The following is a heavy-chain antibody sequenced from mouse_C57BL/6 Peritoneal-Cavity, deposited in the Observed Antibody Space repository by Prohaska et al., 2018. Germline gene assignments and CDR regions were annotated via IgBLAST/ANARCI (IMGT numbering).Heavy chain of an antibody. D-gene: IGHD1-1*01. CDR3: MRYGSSYWYFDV. Sequence: EVQLLETGGGLVQPGGSRGLSCEGSGFTFSGFWMSWVRQTPGKTLEWIGDIKSDCSAINYAPSIKDRFTIFRDNDKSTLYLQMSNVRSEDTATYFCMRYGSSYWYFDVWGTGTTVTVSS. J-gene: IGHJ1*03. CDR2: IKSDCSAI. CDR1: GFTFSGFW. V-gene: IGHV11-2*01.